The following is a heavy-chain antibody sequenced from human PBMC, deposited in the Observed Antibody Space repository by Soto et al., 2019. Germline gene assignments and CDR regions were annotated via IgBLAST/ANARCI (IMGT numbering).Heavy chain of an antibody. CDR2: TSPYDGYT. CDR3: ARGGYYDSSGARNYYFYGMNV. J-gene: IGHJ6*02. CDR1: GYTFTSYG. D-gene: IGHD3-22*01. V-gene: IGHV1-18*01. Sequence: ASVKVSCKASGYTFTSYGINWVRQAPGQGLEWLGWTSPYDGYTHYAQILQGRVSMTTDTSTKTAYMELRSLRSDDTAMYYCARGGYYDSSGARNYYFYGMNVWGQGTTVTASS.